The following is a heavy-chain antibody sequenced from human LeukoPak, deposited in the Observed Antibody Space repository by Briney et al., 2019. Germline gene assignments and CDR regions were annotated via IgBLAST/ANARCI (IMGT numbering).Heavy chain of an antibody. J-gene: IGHJ5*02. CDR3: AKDLGQLWLLNWFDP. V-gene: IGHV1-69*04. D-gene: IGHD5-18*01. Sequence: SVKVSCKASGGTFSSYAISWVRQAPGQGLEWMGRIIPILGIANYAQKFQGRVTITADKSTSTAYMELSSLRSEDTAVYYCAKDLGQLWLLNWFDPWGQGTLVTVSS. CDR2: IIPILGIA. CDR1: GGTFSSYA.